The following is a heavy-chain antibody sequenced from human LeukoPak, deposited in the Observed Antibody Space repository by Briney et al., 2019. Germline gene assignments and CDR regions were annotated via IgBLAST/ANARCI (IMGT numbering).Heavy chain of an antibody. Sequence: QPGGSLRLSCVASGFTFSSYAMSWVRQAPGKGLEWVSGISGSGGSTYYADSVKGRLTISRDNSKNTLYLQMNSLRAEDTAVYYCARNFGNVDYWGQGTLVTASS. CDR1: GFTFSSYA. J-gene: IGHJ4*02. CDR2: ISGSGGST. V-gene: IGHV3-23*01. D-gene: IGHD1-7*01. CDR3: ARNFGNVDY.